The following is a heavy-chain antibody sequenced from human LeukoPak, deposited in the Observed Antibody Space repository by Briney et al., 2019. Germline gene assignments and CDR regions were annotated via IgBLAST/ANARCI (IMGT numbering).Heavy chain of an antibody. V-gene: IGHV4-39*01. CDR2: IHYSGST. Sequence: SETLSLTCTVSGGSISSSSYYWDWIRQPPGKGLEWIGYIHYSGSTHYNPALKSRLTISADTSKNQFALKMSSVTAADTAVYYCARHGYNDYGLDSWGQGTLVTVSS. J-gene: IGHJ5*01. D-gene: IGHD4/OR15-4a*01. CDR3: ARHGYNDYGLDS. CDR1: GGSISSSSYY.